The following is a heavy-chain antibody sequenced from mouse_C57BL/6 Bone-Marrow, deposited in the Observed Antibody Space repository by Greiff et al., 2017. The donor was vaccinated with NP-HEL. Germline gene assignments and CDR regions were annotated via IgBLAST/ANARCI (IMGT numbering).Heavy chain of an antibody. CDR3: VRHGAITGPYFDY. Sequence: EVQGVESGGGLVQPKGSLKLSCAASGFSFNTYAMNWVRQAPGKGLEWVARIRSKSNNYATYYADSVKDRFTISRDDSESMLYLQMNNLKTEDTAMYYCVRHGAITGPYFDYWGQGTTLTVSS. CDR1: GFSFNTYA. V-gene: IGHV10-1*01. J-gene: IGHJ2*01. D-gene: IGHD4-1*01. CDR2: IRSKSNNYAT.